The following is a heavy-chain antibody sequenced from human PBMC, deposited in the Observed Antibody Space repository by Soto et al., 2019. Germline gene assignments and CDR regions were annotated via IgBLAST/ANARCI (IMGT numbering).Heavy chain of an antibody. Sequence: GESLKISCKGSGYSFTSYWISWVRQMPGKGLEWMGRIDPRDSYTNYSPSFQGHVTISADKSISTAYLQWSSLKASDTAMYYCARYITRGYYYYGMDVWGQGTTVTVSS. D-gene: IGHD1-20*01. CDR2: IDPRDSYT. J-gene: IGHJ6*02. V-gene: IGHV5-10-1*01. CDR3: ARYITRGYYYYGMDV. CDR1: GYSFTSYW.